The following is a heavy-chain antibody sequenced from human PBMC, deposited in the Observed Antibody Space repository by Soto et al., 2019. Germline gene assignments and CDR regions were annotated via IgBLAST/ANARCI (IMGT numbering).Heavy chain of an antibody. J-gene: IGHJ6*03. V-gene: IGHV1-18*01. CDR3: ERVRQLVGYCYYYMDV. D-gene: IGHD6-6*01. CDR2: ISAYNGDT. Sequence: QVQLLQSGAEVKKPGASVKVSCKASGYTFTNYGITWVRQAPGQGLEWMGWISAYNGDTHYTQRLQGRVTMTTDTSTCTAYMELRGLRSDDTAVYYCERVRQLVGYCYYYMDVWGKGTTVTVSS. CDR1: GYTFTNYG.